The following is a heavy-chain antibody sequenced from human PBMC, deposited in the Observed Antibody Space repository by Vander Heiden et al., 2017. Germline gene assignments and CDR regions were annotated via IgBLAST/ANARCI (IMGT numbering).Heavy chain of an antibody. CDR3: AKGYFDWLLLDY. CDR1: GFTCSRYA. D-gene: IGHD3-9*01. V-gene: IGHV3-23*01. Sequence: DVQLLESGGGLVQPGRSLSLSCALSGFTCSRYAMSRVRQGAGKGLGCVAAIGDSDGSTYYADSVRGQVTNSRYNYKNTLYLQMNSLRAEDTAVYYCAKGYFDWLLLDYWGQGTLVTVSS. CDR2: IGDSDGST. J-gene: IGHJ4*02.